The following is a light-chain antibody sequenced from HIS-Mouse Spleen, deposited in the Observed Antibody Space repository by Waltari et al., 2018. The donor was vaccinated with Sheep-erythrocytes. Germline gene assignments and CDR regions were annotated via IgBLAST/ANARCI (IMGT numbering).Light chain of an antibody. V-gene: IGLV3-1*01. CDR1: KLGDKY. CDR2: QAS. J-gene: IGLJ3*02. CDR3: QAWDSSTAWV. Sequence: SYELTQPPSVSVSPGQTASITCSGDKLGDKYACWYQQKPGHSPVLVIYQASKRPSGIPGGVSGCNAGNTATLTISGTQAMDEADYYCQAWDSSTAWVFGGGTKLTVL.